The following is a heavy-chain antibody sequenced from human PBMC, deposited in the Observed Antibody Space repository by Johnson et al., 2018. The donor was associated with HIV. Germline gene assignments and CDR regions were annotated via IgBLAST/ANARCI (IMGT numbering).Heavy chain of an antibody. V-gene: IGHV3-30*03. CDR1: TFTFSGYG. D-gene: IGHD5-18*01. Sequence: QVQLVESGGGVVQPGGSLRLSCAASTFTFSGYGMHWVRQAPGKGLEWVALISYDGSDKYYADSVKGRFTISRDNSKSTLYLQMNSLGAEDTAVYYCAREVGIQLGSSDAFDSWGQGTMVTVSS. J-gene: IGHJ3*02. CDR2: ISYDGSDK. CDR3: AREVGIQLGSSDAFDS.